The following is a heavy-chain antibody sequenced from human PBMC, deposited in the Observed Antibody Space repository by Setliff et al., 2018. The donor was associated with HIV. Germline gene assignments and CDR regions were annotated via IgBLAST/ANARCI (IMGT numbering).Heavy chain of an antibody. CDR2: ISSSSSYI. CDR3: ARSYYGSGSYDY. Sequence: GESLKISCAASGFTFSTYRMNWVRQAPGKGLEWVSSISSSSSYIYYADSLKGRFTISRDNAKNSLYLQMNSLRAEDTAVYYCARSYYGSGSYDYWGQGTPVTVSS. D-gene: IGHD3-10*01. J-gene: IGHJ4*02. V-gene: IGHV3-21*04. CDR1: GFTFSTYR.